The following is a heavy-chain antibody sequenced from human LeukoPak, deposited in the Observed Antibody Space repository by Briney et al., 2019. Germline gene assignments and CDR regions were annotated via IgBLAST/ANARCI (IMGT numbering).Heavy chain of an antibody. CDR2: IWYDGSNK. D-gene: IGHD2-21*02. V-gene: IGHV3-33*06. J-gene: IGHJ4*02. CDR3: AKERAYCGGDCYPYYFDY. Sequence: PGRSLRLSCAASGFTFSSYGMHWVRKAPGKGLEWVAVIWYDGSNKYYADSVKGRFTISRDNSKNTLYLQMNSLRAEDTAVYYCAKERAYCGGDCYPYYFDYWGQGTLVTVSS. CDR1: GFTFSSYG.